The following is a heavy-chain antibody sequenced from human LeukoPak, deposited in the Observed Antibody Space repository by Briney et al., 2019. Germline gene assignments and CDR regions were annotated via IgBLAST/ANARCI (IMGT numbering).Heavy chain of an antibody. CDR3: ARGGYCSSSICYSLNAFDV. Sequence: GGSLRLSCAASGFTFSNAWMSWVRQAPGKGLEWVGRIKSKTGGGTTDYAAPVKGRFTVSRDDSKNTLYLQMNSLKTEDTAVYYCARGGYCSSSICYSLNAFDVWGQGTMFTVSS. D-gene: IGHD2-2*01. CDR2: IKSKTGGGTT. CDR1: GFTFSNAW. J-gene: IGHJ3*01. V-gene: IGHV3-15*01.